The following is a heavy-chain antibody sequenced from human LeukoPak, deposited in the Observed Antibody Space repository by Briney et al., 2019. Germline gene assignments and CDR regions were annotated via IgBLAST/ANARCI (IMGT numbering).Heavy chain of an antibody. CDR1: GLTFSSYA. CDR2: ISGSDGRA. J-gene: IGHJ4*02. Sequence: GGSLSLSCAASGLTFSSYAMSWVRLAPGKGLEWLSAISGSDGRAYHADTLKGRFTISRDNSKNTLDLQINSLRAEDAAVYYCAKDHYCSGSYRQFDYWGQGTLVSVSS. D-gene: IGHD3-10*01. CDR3: AKDHYCSGSYRQFDY. V-gene: IGHV3-23*01.